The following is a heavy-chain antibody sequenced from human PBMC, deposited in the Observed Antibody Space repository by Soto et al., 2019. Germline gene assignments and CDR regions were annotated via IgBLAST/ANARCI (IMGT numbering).Heavy chain of an antibody. Sequence: ETLSLTSTVSGDSIISSDFYWGWVRQPPGKGLEWIGSIFYLGSSYYNPSLKSRVTMSVDTSKNQFSLRLRSVTAADTALYFCARHSLALRKNNWFDPWGQGIMVTVSS. CDR1: GDSIISSDFY. V-gene: IGHV4-39*01. J-gene: IGHJ5*02. CDR3: ARHSLALRKNNWFDP. D-gene: IGHD3-3*02. CDR2: IFYLGSS.